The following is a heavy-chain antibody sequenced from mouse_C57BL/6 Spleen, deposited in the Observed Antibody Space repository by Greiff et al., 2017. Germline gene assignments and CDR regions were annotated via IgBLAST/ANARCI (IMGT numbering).Heavy chain of an antibody. CDR1: GYTFTSYW. CDR2: IDPSDSYT. J-gene: IGHJ1*03. D-gene: IGHD2-12*01. CDR3: ARGAYDRWYFDV. Sequence: VQLQQPGAELVRPGTSVKLSCKASGYTFTSYWMHWVKQRPGQGLEWIGVIDPSDSYTNYNQKFKGKATLTVDTSSSTAYMQLSSLTSEDSAVYYCARGAYDRWYFDVWGTGTTVTVSS. V-gene: IGHV1-59*01.